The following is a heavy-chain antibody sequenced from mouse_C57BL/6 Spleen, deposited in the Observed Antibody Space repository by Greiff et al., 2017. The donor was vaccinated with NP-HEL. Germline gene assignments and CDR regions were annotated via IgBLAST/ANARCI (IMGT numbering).Heavy chain of an antibody. V-gene: IGHV1-64*01. D-gene: IGHD1-1*01. Sequence: VQLQQPGAELVKPGASVKLSCKASGYTFTSYWMHWVKQRPGQGLEWIGMIHPNSGSTNYNEKFKSKATLTVDKSSSTAYMQLSSLTSEDSAVYYCARSYYGSSPHWYFDVWGTGTTVNVSS. CDR3: ARSYYGSSPHWYFDV. J-gene: IGHJ1*03. CDR2: IHPNSGST. CDR1: GYTFTSYW.